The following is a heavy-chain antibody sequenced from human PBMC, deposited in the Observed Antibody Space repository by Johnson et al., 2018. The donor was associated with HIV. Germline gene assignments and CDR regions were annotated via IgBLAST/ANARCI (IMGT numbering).Heavy chain of an antibody. CDR1: GFTVSSNY. J-gene: IGHJ3*02. D-gene: IGHD1-26*01. CDR2: IYTGGST. Sequence: VQLVESGGGLVQPGGSLRLSCAASGFTVSSNYMSWVRQAPGKGLEWVSVIYTGGSTYYPDSVKGRFTISRDNSKNTLYLQMNSLRADDTAVYYGARGQGSYRTQTDDSFDIWGQGTMVTVSS. CDR3: ARGQGSYRTQTDDSFDI. V-gene: IGHV3-66*01.